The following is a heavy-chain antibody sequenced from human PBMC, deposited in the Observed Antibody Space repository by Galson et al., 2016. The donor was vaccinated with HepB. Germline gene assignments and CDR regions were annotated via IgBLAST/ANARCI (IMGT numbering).Heavy chain of an antibody. Sequence: SLRLSCAASGFSFSTYGMHWVRQAPGKGLEWVAVIWHDGSIKYYGESVKGRFTISRDNSKNTLFLQMTALRVEDTAVYYCARDYSRSGPMYSYYYMDVWGKGPTVTVSS. CDR2: IWHDGSIK. CDR1: GFSFSTYG. D-gene: IGHD6-13*01. CDR3: ARDYSRSGPMYSYYYMDV. V-gene: IGHV3-33*01. J-gene: IGHJ6*03.